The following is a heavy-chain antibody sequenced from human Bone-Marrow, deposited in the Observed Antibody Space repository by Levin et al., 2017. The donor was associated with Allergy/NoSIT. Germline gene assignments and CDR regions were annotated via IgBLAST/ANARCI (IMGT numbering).Heavy chain of an antibody. CDR2: IYYSGST. Sequence: SQTLSLPCTVSGGSIRSYYWSWIRQPPGKGLEWIGYIYYSGSTNYNPSLKSRVTISVDTSKNQFSLKLSSVTAADTAVYYCASGFESPYSSSSPSYFDYWGQGTLVTVSS. CDR3: ASGFESPYSSSSPSYFDY. J-gene: IGHJ4*02. D-gene: IGHD6-6*01. CDR1: GGSIRSYY. V-gene: IGHV4-59*08.